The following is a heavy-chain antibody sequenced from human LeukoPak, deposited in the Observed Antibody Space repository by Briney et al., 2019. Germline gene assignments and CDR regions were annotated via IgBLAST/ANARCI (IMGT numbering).Heavy chain of an antibody. V-gene: IGHV4-39*01. CDR1: GGSISSSSYY. D-gene: IGHD5-24*01. CDR3: ARGSRWLQL. Sequence: SETLSLTCTVSGGSISSSSYYWGWIRQPPGKGLEWIGNIYYSGSTYYNPSLKSRVTISVDTSKNQFSLKLSSETAADTAVYYCARGSRWLQLWGQGTLVTVSS. J-gene: IGHJ4*02. CDR2: IYYSGST.